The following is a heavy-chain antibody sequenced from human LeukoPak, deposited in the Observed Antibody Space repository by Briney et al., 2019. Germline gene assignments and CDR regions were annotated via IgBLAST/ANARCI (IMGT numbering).Heavy chain of an antibody. D-gene: IGHD3-22*01. J-gene: IGHJ4*02. CDR3: ASTDYYDSSGFDY. V-gene: IGHV3-23*01. Sequence: GGSLRLSCAASGFTFSSYGMSWVRQAPGKGLEWVSGISGSGGSTYYADSVKGRFTISRDNAKNTLYLQMNSLRAEDTAVYYCASTDYYDSSGFDYWGQGTLVTVSS. CDR2: ISGSGGST. CDR1: GFTFSSYG.